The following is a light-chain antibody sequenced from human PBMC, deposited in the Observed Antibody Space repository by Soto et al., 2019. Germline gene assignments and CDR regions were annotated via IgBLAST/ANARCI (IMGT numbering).Light chain of an antibody. Sequence: EIVMTQSPSTLSVSPGERATLSCRASESVSRNLAWYQQKPGQAPRLLIYVASTRATGIPARFSGSRSGTELTLTINSLQSEDFPVYYCQQYNNWPPRTFGQGTKVEI. CDR1: ESVSRN. V-gene: IGKV3-15*01. CDR3: QQYNNWPPRT. J-gene: IGKJ1*01. CDR2: VAS.